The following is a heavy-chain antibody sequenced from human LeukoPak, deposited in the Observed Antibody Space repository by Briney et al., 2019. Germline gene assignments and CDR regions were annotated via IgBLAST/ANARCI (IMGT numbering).Heavy chain of an antibody. V-gene: IGHV3-30*04. J-gene: IGHJ4*02. CDR1: GFTFSSYA. CDR3: ASESGAYYYDSSGYFDY. CDR2: ISYDGSNK. Sequence: GGSLRLSCAASGFTFSSYAMHWVRQAPGKGLEWVAVISYDGSNKYYADSVKGRFTISRDNSKNTLYLQMNSLRAEDTAVYYCASESGAYYYDSSGYFDYWGQGTLVTVSS. D-gene: IGHD3-22*01.